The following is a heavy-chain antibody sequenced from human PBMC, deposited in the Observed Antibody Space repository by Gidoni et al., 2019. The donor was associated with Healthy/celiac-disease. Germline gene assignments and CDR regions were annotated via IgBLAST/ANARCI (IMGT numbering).Heavy chain of an antibody. V-gene: IGHV4-39*02. Sequence: STYYNPSLKSRVTISVDTSKNQFSLKLSSVTAADTAVYYCARDSSSWASNWFDPWGQGTLVTVSS. CDR2: ST. D-gene: IGHD6-13*01. CDR3: ARDSSSWASNWFDP. J-gene: IGHJ5*02.